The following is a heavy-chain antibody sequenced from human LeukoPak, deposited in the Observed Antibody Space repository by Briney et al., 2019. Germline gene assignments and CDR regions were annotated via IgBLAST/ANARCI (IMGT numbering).Heavy chain of an antibody. D-gene: IGHD4/OR15-4a*01. CDR1: GFTFSTYA. CDR2: LSGGGDIT. Sequence: GGSLRLSCAASGFTFSTYAMSWVRQAPGKGLEWVSALSGGGDITYYADSVKGRFTISRDNPKNTLYLQMSSLRADDTTIYYCARGRPNDWGQGTLVTVSS. J-gene: IGHJ4*02. V-gene: IGHV3-23*01. CDR3: ARGRPND.